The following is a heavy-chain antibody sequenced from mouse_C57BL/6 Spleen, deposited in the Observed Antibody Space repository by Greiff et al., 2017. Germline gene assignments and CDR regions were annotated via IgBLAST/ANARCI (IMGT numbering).Heavy chain of an antibody. V-gene: IGHV1-80*01. CDR2: FYPGDGDT. D-gene: IGHD4-1*01. CDR1: GYAFSNYW. CDR3: ARTGSYYFDY. J-gene: IGHJ2*01. Sequence: QVQLKQSGAELVKPGASVKISCKTSGYAFSNYWMNWVKQRPGKGLEWIGQFYPGDGDTNYNGKFKGKATLTADKSFSTAYMQLSSLTSEDSAVYFCARTGSYYFDYWGQGTTHTVSS.